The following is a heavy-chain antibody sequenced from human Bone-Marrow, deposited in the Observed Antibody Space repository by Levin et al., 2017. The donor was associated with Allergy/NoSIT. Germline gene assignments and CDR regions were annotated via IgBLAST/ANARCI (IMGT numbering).Heavy chain of an antibody. D-gene: IGHD3-9*01. J-gene: IGHJ5*02. CDR3: ARVFDWQFSFDL. V-gene: IGHV4-30-4*01. CDR2: VLYSGRT. Sequence: SETLSLTCTVSGGSVNNRAYYWSWLRQRPGKGLEWLGYVLYSGRTYFNPSLRSRLNMSIDISKNQFTLKLSSVTAADTAVYFCARVFDWQFSFDLWGQGALVTVSS. CDR1: GGSVNNRAYY.